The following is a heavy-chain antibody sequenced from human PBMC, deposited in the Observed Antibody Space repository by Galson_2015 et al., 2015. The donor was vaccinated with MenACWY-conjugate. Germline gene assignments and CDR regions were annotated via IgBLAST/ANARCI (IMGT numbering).Heavy chain of an antibody. Sequence: SLRLSCAASGFTFSSYAMTWVRQAPGKGLEWVLSISASGASTFYADSVKGRFTISRDNSKNTLDLQMNSLRAEDTAVYYCAKLNRELPYYFGMDVCGQGTTVTVSS. CDR2: ISASGAST. CDR1: GFTFSSYA. D-gene: IGHD1-26*01. V-gene: IGHV3-23*01. J-gene: IGHJ6*02. CDR3: AKLNRELPYYFGMDV.